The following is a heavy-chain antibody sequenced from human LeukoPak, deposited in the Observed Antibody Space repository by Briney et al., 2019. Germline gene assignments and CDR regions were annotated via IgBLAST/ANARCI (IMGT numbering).Heavy chain of an antibody. Sequence: SGTLCLTCTSSGSISSSSYNWGGIRQPPGKGLEWIGTIYYSGSTYYTRSLKSRFTISVDTSKNQLSLKLTSVTAADTALYYCAMTEKAGAFDYWGEGTLVSVSS. CDR1: SGSISSSSYN. D-gene: IGHD3-10*01. V-gene: IGHV4-39*01. CDR2: IYYSGST. CDR3: AMTEKAGAFDY. J-gene: IGHJ4*02.